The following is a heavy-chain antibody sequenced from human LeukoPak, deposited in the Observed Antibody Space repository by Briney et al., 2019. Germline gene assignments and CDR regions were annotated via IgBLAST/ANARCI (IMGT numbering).Heavy chain of an antibody. CDR1: GFTFSSYD. D-gene: IGHD2-2*01. J-gene: IGHJ4*02. CDR2: ISSGGSTT. Sequence: GGSLRLSCAASGFTFSSYDMYWVRQAPGKGLEWVSYISSGGSTTHYGDSVKGRFTISRDNSKNTLYLQMNSLRAEDTAVYYCARDRASHFDFWGQGTLVTVSS. V-gene: IGHV3-48*01. CDR3: ARDRASHFDF.